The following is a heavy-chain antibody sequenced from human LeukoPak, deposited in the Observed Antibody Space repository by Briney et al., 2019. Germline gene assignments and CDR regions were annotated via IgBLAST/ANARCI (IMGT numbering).Heavy chain of an antibody. CDR3: ARDFGGALEY. CDR2: IKQDDSSK. Sequence: PGGSLRLSCAASGFTFSMYWMAWVRQAPGKGLEWVANIKQDDSSKNYVDSVRGRFTISRDNSKNSLYLQMNSLRADDTALYYCARDFGGALEYWGQGTLVTVSS. D-gene: IGHD3-10*01. V-gene: IGHV3-7*01. CDR1: GFTFSMYW. J-gene: IGHJ4*02.